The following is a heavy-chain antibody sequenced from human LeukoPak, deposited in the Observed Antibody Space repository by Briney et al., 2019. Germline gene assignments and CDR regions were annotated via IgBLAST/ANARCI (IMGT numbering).Heavy chain of an antibody. Sequence: PGGSLRLSCAASGFTFSSYWMHWVRQAPAKGLVWVSRINSDASSTSYADSVKGRFTISRDNAKNTLYLQMNSLRAEDTAVYYCARDRFGGSEFDPWGQGTLVTVSS. CDR2: INSDASST. CDR3: ARDRFGGSEFDP. CDR1: GFTFSSYW. V-gene: IGHV3-74*01. D-gene: IGHD3-10*01. J-gene: IGHJ5*02.